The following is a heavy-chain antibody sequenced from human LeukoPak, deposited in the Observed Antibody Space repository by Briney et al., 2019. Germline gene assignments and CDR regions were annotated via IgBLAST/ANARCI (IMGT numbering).Heavy chain of an antibody. V-gene: IGHV3-23*01. CDR2: ISGSGGST. D-gene: IGHD2-2*01. Sequence: GGSLRLSCAASGFTFSSYGMSWVRQAPGKGLEWVSAISGSGGSTYYADSVKGRFTISRDNSKNTLYLQMNSLRAEDTAVYYCAKVPDIVVVPAATGGTAVLYWGQGTLVTVSS. J-gene: IGHJ4*02. CDR1: GFTFSSYG. CDR3: AKVPDIVVVPAATGGTAVLY.